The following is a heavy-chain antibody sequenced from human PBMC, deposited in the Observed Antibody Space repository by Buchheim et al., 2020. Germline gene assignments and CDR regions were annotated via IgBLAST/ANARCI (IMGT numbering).Heavy chain of an antibody. CDR3: AKDLLRWSSYYYYGMDV. D-gene: IGHD4-23*01. CDR2: ISGSGGST. Sequence: EVQLLESGGGLVQPGGSLRLSCAASGFTFGSYAMSWVRQAPGKGLEWVSAISGSGGSTYYADSVKGRFTISRDNSKNTLYLQMNSLRAEDTAVYYCAKDLLRWSSYYYYGMDVWGQGTT. CDR1: GFTFGSYA. J-gene: IGHJ6*02. V-gene: IGHV3-23*01.